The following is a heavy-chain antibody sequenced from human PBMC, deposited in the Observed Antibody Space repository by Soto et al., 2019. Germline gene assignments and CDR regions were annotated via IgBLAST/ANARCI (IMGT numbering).Heavy chain of an antibody. CDR3: ARARKYYYGSGSPSYYGMDV. Sequence: QVQLVQSGAEVKKPGASVKVSCKASGYTFTSYGVSWVRQAPGQGLEWMGWISGYNGNTNYAQKLQGRVTMTTDTSTSAAYMELRSLRSDDTAVYYCARARKYYYGSGSPSYYGMDVWGQGITVSVPS. CDR1: GYTFTSYG. D-gene: IGHD3-10*01. V-gene: IGHV1-18*04. CDR2: ISGYNGNT. J-gene: IGHJ6*02.